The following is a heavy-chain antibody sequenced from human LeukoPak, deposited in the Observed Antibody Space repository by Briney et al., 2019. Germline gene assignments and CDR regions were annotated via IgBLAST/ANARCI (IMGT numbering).Heavy chain of an antibody. J-gene: IGHJ4*02. CDR1: GFTFSSYA. CDR2: ISGSGGST. D-gene: IGHD6-13*01. V-gene: IGHV3-23*01. CDR3: AKDSLGSSSWPYFDY. Sequence: GGSLRLSCAASGFTFSSYAMSWVPQAPGKGLEWVSAISGSGGSTYYADSVKGRFTISRDNSKNTLYLQMNSLRAEDTAVYYCAKDSLGSSSWPYFDYWGQGTLVTVSS.